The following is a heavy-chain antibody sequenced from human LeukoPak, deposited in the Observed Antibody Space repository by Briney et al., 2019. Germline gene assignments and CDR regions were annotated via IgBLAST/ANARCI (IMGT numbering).Heavy chain of an antibody. CDR3: ARGRYCSADICSGGDAFDI. D-gene: IGHD2-15*01. V-gene: IGHV4-4*07. CDR1: GGSINNYY. J-gene: IGHJ3*02. Sequence: SETLSPTCTVSGGSINNYYWSWIRQPAGKGLEWIGRIYTRGSTNYNPSLKSRVTMPVDTSKNQFSLKLSSVTAADTAVYYCARGRYCSADICSGGDAFDIWGQGAMVSVSS. CDR2: IYTRGST.